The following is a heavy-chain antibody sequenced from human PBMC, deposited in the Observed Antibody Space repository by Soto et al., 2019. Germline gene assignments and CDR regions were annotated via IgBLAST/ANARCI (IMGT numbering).Heavy chain of an antibody. D-gene: IGHD4-4*01. CDR2: IIPIFSIP. CDR3: ARGGLQAQGVQYNHYAMDV. Sequence: VKVSCKASGGTFDRHTINWVRQAPGQGLEWMGGIIPIFSIPKYAQKFQGRVMLTADKSTSTAYMELSSLRYEDTAVYYCARGGLQAQGVQYNHYAMDVWGQGTTVTVSS. V-gene: IGHV1-69*17. CDR1: GGTFDRHT. J-gene: IGHJ6*02.